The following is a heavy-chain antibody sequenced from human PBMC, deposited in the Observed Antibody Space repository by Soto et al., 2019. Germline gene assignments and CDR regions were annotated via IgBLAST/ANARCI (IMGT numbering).Heavy chain of an antibody. V-gene: IGHV4-31*03. CDR1: GGSISSGGYY. D-gene: IGHD5-18*01. CDR2: IYYSGST. Sequence: QVQLQESGPGLVKPSQTLSLTCTVSGGSISSGGYYWSWIRQHPGKGLEWIGYIYYSGSTYYNPSLKGRVTISVDTSKNHFSLKLSSVTAADTAVYYCARSGYSYGPNPLLYWGQGTLVTVSS. CDR3: ARSGYSYGPNPLLY. J-gene: IGHJ4*02.